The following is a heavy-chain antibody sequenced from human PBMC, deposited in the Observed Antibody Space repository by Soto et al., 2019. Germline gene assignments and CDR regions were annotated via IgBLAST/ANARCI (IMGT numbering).Heavy chain of an antibody. J-gene: IGHJ4*02. CDR1: GFTFSSYE. V-gene: IGHV3-48*03. CDR2: LNIYGNII. Sequence: GGSLSLSCTASGFTFSSYEGNWGRQAPGKGLEWISYLNIYGNIINYADSVRGRFTISRDSAKNSLYLQMNSLRAEDTAVYYCATKNQLPAPNLWGQGTLVTVSS. D-gene: IGHD1-1*01. CDR3: ATKNQLPAPNL.